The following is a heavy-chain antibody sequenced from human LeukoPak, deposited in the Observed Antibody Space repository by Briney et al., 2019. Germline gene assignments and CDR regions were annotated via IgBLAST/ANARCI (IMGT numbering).Heavy chain of an antibody. V-gene: IGHV1-2*02. CDR2: INPKTGGT. CDR3: ARLSDTKWFGP. Sequence: GASVKVSCKASGYTFTGYYIHWVRQAPGQGLEWMGWINPKTGGTNSAQKFQGRVTMTRDTSISTAYMELSNLRSDDTAMYYCARLSDTKWFGPGGQGTLVTVSS. D-gene: IGHD2-21*02. CDR1: GYTFTGYY. J-gene: IGHJ5*02.